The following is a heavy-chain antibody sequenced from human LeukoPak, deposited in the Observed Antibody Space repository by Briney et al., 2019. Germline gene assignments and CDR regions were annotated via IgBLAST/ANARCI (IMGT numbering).Heavy chain of an antibody. Sequence: GGSLRLSCAASGFTFSSYSMNWVRQAPGKGLEWVSSISSSSSYIYYADSVKGRFTISRDNAKNSLYLQMNSLRAEDTAVYYCARDFGKGQAAAGKGGNYWGQGTLVTVSS. J-gene: IGHJ4*02. CDR3: ARDFGKGQAAAGKGGNY. CDR2: ISSSSSYI. V-gene: IGHV3-21*01. CDR1: GFTFSSYS. D-gene: IGHD6-13*01.